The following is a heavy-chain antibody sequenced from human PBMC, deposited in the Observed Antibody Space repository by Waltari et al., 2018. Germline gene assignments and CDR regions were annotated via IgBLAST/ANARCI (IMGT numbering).Heavy chain of an antibody. D-gene: IGHD3-22*01. CDR1: GFTFSSYA. CDR2: IYSGGST. Sequence: EVQLLESGGGLVQPGGSLRLSCAASGFTFSSYAMSWVRQAPGKGLEWVSVIYSGGSTYYADSVKGRFTISRDNSKNMLYLQMNSLRAEDTAVYYCAKDPLGVIVVGKWGQGTLVTVSS. V-gene: IGHV3-23*03. CDR3: AKDPLGVIVVGK. J-gene: IGHJ4*02.